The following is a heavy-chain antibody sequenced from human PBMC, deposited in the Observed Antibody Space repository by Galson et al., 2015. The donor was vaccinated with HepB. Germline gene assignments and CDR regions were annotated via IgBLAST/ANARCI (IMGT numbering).Heavy chain of an antibody. J-gene: IGHJ6*03. CDR2: IYTSGST. CDR1: GGSISSYY. V-gene: IGHV4-4*07. CDR3: ARDSSLLPRKNYYYYMDV. Sequence: SLTCTVSGGSISSYYWSWIRQPAGKGLEWIGRIYTSGSTNYNPSLKSRVTMSVDTSKNQFSLKLSSVTAADTAVYYCARDSSLLPRKNYYYYMDVWGKGTTVTVSS. D-gene: IGHD2-15*01.